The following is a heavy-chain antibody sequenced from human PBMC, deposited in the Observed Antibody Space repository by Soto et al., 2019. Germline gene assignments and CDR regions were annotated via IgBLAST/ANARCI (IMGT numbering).Heavy chain of an antibody. D-gene: IGHD2-2*01. Sequence: QVQLVESGGGVVQPGRSLRLSCAASGFTFSSYGMHWVRQAPGKGLEWVAVISYDGSNKYYADSVKGRFTISRDNCKNTRYQRTNSVTAESTAVSYCAKPGGESSVVVTATMVYVDGWGQGALV. V-gene: IGHV3-30*18. CDR3: AKPGGESSVVVTATMVYVDG. J-gene: IGHJ4*02. CDR2: ISYDGSNK. CDR1: GFTFSSYG.